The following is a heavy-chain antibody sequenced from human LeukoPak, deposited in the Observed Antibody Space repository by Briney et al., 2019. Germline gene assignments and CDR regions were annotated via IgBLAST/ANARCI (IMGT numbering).Heavy chain of an antibody. J-gene: IGHJ4*02. CDR3: ARDGPGGSGSYPEYYFDY. CDR1: GYTFTGYY. V-gene: IGHV1-2*04. Sequence: GASVKVSCKASGYTFTGYYMHWVRRAPGQGLEWMGWINPNSGGTNYAQKFQGWVTMTRDTSISTAYMELSRLRSDDTAVYYCARDGPGGSGSYPEYYFDYWGQGTLVTVSS. CDR2: INPNSGGT. D-gene: IGHD3-10*01.